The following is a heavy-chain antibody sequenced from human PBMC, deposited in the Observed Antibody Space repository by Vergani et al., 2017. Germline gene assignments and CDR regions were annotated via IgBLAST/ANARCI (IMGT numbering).Heavy chain of an antibody. J-gene: IGHJ6*02. Sequence: QVQLVESGGGLVKPGGSLRLSCAASGFTFSDYYMSWIRQAPGKGLEWVSYISSSSSYTYYADSVKGRFTISRDNAKNSLYLQMNSLRAEDTAVYYCAKEYYDFWSGYYYYGMDVWGQGTTVTVSS. CDR1: GFTFSDYY. D-gene: IGHD3-3*01. CDR3: AKEYYDFWSGYYYYGMDV. V-gene: IGHV3-11*06. CDR2: ISSSSSYT.